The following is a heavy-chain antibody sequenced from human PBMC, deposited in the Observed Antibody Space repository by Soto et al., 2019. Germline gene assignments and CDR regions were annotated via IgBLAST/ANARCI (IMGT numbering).Heavy chain of an antibody. V-gene: IGHV1-3*01. CDR2: INAGNGNT. D-gene: IGHD6-6*01. Sequence: ASVKVSCEASGYTFTSYAIHWVRQAPGQRLEWMGWINAGNGNTKYSQKFQGRVTITRDTSASTAYMELSSLRSEDTAVYYCARFSYSSSSNWFDPWGQGTLVTVSS. J-gene: IGHJ5*02. CDR3: ARFSYSSSSNWFDP. CDR1: GYTFTSYA.